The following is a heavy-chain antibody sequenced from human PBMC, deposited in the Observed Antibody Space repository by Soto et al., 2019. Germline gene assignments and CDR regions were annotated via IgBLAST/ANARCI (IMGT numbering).Heavy chain of an antibody. CDR3: ARCYCSVGSCYTCWHFDL. Sequence: QAQLVQSGAEVKNPGASVKVSCQAGGYTFADYGISWVRQAPGQGLEWMGWFGPYNGNTNYAQNLKDKVTMTTNTSTNTAYMELRSLRSDDTALYYCARCYCSVGSCYTCWHFDLWGRGTLLTVSS. D-gene: IGHD2-15*01. V-gene: IGHV1-18*01. CDR1: GYTFADYG. J-gene: IGHJ2*01. CDR2: FGPYNGNT.